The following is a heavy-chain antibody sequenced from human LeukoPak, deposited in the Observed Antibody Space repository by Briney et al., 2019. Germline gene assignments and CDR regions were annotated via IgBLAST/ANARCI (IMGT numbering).Heavy chain of an antibody. V-gene: IGHV1-2*02. D-gene: IGHD6-19*01. J-gene: IGHJ6*03. CDR2: INPNSGGT. CDR3: ARDPYSSGWLGRYMDV. Sequence: GASVKVSCKASGYTFTGYYMHWVRQAPGQGLEWMGWINPNSGGTNYAQKFQGRVTMTRDTSISTAYMELSRLRSDDTAVYYCARDPYSSGWLGRYMDVWGKRTTVTVSS. CDR1: GYTFTGYY.